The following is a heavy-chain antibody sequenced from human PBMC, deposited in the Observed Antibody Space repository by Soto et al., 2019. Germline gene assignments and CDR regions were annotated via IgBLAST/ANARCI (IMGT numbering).Heavy chain of an antibody. CDR1: GDSVSTNTAA. CDR2: TYYRSKWYF. D-gene: IGHD2-15*01. V-gene: IGHV6-1*01. CDR3: ARTRWQILADAFDS. J-gene: IGHJ3*02. Sequence: TLSLTCAISGDSVSTNTAAWNWVRQSPSRGLEWLGMTYYRSKWYFDYAVSVKSRITITPDTSKNQFSLHLDSVTPGDTAVYYCARTRWQILADAFDSWDRETRFTVSS.